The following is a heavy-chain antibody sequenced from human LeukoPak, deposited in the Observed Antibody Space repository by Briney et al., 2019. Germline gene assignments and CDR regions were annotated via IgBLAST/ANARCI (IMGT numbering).Heavy chain of an antibody. CDR1: GFTFSSYG. J-gene: IGHJ4*02. D-gene: IGHD2-21*01. Sequence: GGSLRLSCAAFGFTFSSYGMHWVRQTPGKGLEWVAFIRHDGSYQQYAASVKGRFTVSRDNSKEMAYLQRNSLRTEDTAVYYCAKNRDGSDFPRDFDFWGQGTLVTVSS. CDR3: AKNRDGSDFPRDFDF. V-gene: IGHV3-30*02. CDR2: IRHDGSYQ.